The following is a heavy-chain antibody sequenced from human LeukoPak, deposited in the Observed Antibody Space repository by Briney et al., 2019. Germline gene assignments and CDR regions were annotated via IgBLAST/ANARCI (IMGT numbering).Heavy chain of an antibody. Sequence: KPSETLSLTCAVYGGSFSGYYWSWIRQPPGKGLEWIGEINHSGSTNYNPSLKSRVTISVDTSKNQFSLKLSSVTAADTAVYYCARGRKAAAGYYFDYWGQRTLVTVSS. D-gene: IGHD6-13*01. CDR1: GGSFSGYY. J-gene: IGHJ4*02. CDR2: INHSGST. CDR3: ARGRKAAAGYYFDY. V-gene: IGHV4-34*01.